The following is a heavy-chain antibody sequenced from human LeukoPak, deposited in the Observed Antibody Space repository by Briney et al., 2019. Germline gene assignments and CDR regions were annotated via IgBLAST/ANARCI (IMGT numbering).Heavy chain of an antibody. CDR2: INHSGST. D-gene: IGHD3-10*01. J-gene: IGHJ6*03. Sequence: SETLSLTCAVYGGSFSGYYWSWVRQPPGKGLEWIGEINHSGSTNYNPSLKSRVTISVDTSKNQFSLKLSSVTAADTAVYYCARSGGVYYYYYMDVWGKGTTVTVSS. V-gene: IGHV4-34*01. CDR1: GGSFSGYY. CDR3: ARSGGVYYYYYMDV.